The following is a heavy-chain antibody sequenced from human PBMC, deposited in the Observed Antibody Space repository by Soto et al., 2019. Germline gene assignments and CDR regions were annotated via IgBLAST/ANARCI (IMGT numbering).Heavy chain of an antibody. V-gene: IGHV3-21*06. CDR1: GFPFSPYS. D-gene: IGHD2-15*01. Sequence: GSLRLFCTASGFPFSPYSINWVRQAAGKGLQWDASITNRGTHTYSADSVKGRFTIARDNDKNSLYLQMNNLRAEDTATYYCARAHGVAWFDSWGLGTLVTVSS. CDR2: ITNRGTHT. J-gene: IGHJ5*01. CDR3: ARAHGVAWFDS.